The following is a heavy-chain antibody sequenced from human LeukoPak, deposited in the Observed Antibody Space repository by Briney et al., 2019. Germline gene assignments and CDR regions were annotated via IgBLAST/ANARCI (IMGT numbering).Heavy chain of an antibody. CDR2: ISAYNGNT. CDR3: ARDKTPGYSSGWSFKYYYYMDV. CDR1: GYTFTSYG. D-gene: IGHD6-19*01. J-gene: IGHJ6*03. V-gene: IGHV1-18*01. Sequence: ASVTVSCKASGYTFTSYGISWVRQAPGQGLEWMGWISAYNGNTNYAQKLQGRVTMTTDTSTSTAYMELRSLRSDDTAVYYCARDKTPGYSSGWSFKYYYYMDVWGKGTTVTVSS.